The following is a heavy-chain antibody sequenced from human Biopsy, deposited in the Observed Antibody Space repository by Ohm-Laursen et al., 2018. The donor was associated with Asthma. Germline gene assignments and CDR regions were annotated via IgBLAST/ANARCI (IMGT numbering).Heavy chain of an antibody. CDR1: GFTFSSYG. Sequence: SLRLSCAASGFTFSSYGIHWVRQAPGKGLEWVAVIWYDGSNKYYADSVKGRFTISRDNSKNTLYLQMNSLRAEDTAVYYCARSIYDFWSGYYGMDVWGQGTTVTVSS. D-gene: IGHD3-3*01. J-gene: IGHJ6*02. CDR2: IWYDGSNK. CDR3: ARSIYDFWSGYYGMDV. V-gene: IGHV3-33*01.